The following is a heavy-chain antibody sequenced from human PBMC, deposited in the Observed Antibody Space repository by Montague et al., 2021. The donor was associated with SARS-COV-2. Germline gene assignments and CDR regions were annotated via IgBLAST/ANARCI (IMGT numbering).Heavy chain of an antibody. CDR1: GGSISSSSYY. J-gene: IGHJ5*02. D-gene: IGHD2-2*01. CDR2: IYYSGST. V-gene: IGHV4-39*01. CDR3: ARQGDQLLLEYWFDP. Sequence: SENLSLTCTVSGGSISSSSYYWGWIRQPPGKGLEWIGSIYYSGSTYYNPSLKSRVTISVDTSKNQFSLKLSSVTAADTAVYYCARQGDQLLLEYWFDPWGQGTLVTVSS.